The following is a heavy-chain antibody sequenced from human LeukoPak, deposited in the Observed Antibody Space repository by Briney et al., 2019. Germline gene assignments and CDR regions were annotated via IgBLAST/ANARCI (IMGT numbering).Heavy chain of an antibody. CDR1: GYTFTSYG. V-gene: IGHV1-18*01. CDR3: ARYCSSTSCYTSYYYGMDV. CDR2: ISAYNGNT. J-gene: IGHJ6*02. D-gene: IGHD2-2*02. Sequence: ASVKVSCKASGYTFTSYGISWVRQAPGQGLEWMGWISAYNGNTNYAQKLQGRVTMTTDTSTSTAYMELSSLRSEDTAVYYCARYCSSTSCYTSYYYGMDVWGQGTTVTVSS.